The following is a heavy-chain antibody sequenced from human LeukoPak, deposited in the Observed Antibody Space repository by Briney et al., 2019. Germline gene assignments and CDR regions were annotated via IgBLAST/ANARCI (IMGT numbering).Heavy chain of an antibody. CDR2: IYYSGST. J-gene: IGHJ4*02. D-gene: IGHD5-24*01. Sequence: PSETLSLTCTVSGGSISSYYWSWIRQPPGKRLEWIGYIYYSGSTNYNPSLKSRVTISVDTSKNQFSLKLSSVTAADTAVYYCARDGRATDRSYFGYWGQGTLVTASS. CDR3: ARDGRATDRSYFGY. CDR1: GGSISSYY. V-gene: IGHV4-59*01.